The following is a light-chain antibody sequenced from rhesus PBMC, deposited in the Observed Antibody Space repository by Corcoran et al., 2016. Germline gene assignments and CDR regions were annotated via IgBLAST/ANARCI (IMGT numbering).Light chain of an antibody. CDR3: LQHNSDPYS. CDR2: AAS. V-gene: IGKV1-28*02. J-gene: IGKJ2*01. CDR1: QAISSY. Sequence: DIQMTQSPSSLSASVGDTVTIPCRTSQAISSYLNWFPPKPGKAPKLLIYAASSLESGVPARFSGSGTGTEFILTMSSLQPEEFATYYCLQHNSDPYSFGQGTRVEV.